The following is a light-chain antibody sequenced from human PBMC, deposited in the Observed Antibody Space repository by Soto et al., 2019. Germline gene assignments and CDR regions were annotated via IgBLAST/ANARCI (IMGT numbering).Light chain of an antibody. V-gene: IGLV2-14*01. CDR2: EVD. CDR1: SSYVGFYNY. Sequence: QCALTQPASVSGSPAESITISWTGTSSYVGFYNYVSWYQQQHPGKAPKLMIYEVDNRPSGVSIRFSGSTSGNTASLTISGLQAEDEADYYRRSYAHGSTSVFGTGTKVTVL. CDR3: RSYAHGSTSV. J-gene: IGLJ1*01.